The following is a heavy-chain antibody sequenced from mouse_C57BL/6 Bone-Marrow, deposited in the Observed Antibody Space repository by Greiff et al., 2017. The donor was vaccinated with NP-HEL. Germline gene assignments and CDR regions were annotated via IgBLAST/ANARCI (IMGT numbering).Heavy chain of an antibody. CDR2: IYPRSGNT. D-gene: IGHD3-2*02. V-gene: IGHV1-81*01. CDR1: GYTFTSYG. Sequence: QVQLKESGAELARPGASVKLSCKASGYTFTSYGISWVKQRTGQGLEWIGEIYPRSGNTYYNEKFKGKATLTADKSASTAYMELRSLTSEDSAVYFCARSIRLRAWFAYWGQGTLVTVSA. CDR3: ARSIRLRAWFAY. J-gene: IGHJ3*01.